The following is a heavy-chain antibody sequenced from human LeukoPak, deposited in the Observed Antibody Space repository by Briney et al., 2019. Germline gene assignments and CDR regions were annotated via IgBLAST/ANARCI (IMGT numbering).Heavy chain of an antibody. CDR1: GFTFSRYA. Sequence: GGSLRLSCAASGFTFSRYAMHWVRQAPGKGLEWAAVISYDGSNKYYADSVKGRFTISRDNSKNTLYLQMNSLRAEDTAVYYCARDLYGFLSTPLAYCGGDCLYWGQGTLVTVSS. V-gene: IGHV3-30*04. D-gene: IGHD2-21*02. J-gene: IGHJ4*02. CDR3: ARDLYGFLSTPLAYCGGDCLY. CDR2: ISYDGSNK.